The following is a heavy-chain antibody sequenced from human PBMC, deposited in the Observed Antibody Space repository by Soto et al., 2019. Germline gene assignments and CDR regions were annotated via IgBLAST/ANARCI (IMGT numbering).Heavy chain of an antibody. Sequence: QVQLVQSGAEVKKPGASVKVSCKASGYTFTSYYMHWVRQAPGQGLEWMGIINPSGGSTSYAQKFQGRVTMTRDTSTSTVYMELSSLRCEDTAVYYCARDTVPRAGTVGHYFDYWGQGTLVTVSS. CDR1: GYTFTSYY. J-gene: IGHJ4*02. CDR3: ARDTVPRAGTVGHYFDY. CDR2: INPSGGST. D-gene: IGHD6-19*01. V-gene: IGHV1-46*01.